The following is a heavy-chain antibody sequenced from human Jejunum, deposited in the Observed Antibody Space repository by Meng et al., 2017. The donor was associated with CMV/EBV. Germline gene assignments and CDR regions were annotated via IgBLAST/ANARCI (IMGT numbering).Heavy chain of an antibody. Sequence: GGSITSSSYYWGWIRQPPGKGLEWIGSIYYSGSTYYNLSLNSRVTISVDGSQNRFSLKVSSVTAADTAVYYCASHDDYWSGYLKYWGQGTLVTVSS. CDR1: GGSITSSSYY. J-gene: IGHJ4*02. CDR3: ASHDDYWSGYLKY. D-gene: IGHD3-3*01. CDR2: IYYSGST. V-gene: IGHV4-39*07.